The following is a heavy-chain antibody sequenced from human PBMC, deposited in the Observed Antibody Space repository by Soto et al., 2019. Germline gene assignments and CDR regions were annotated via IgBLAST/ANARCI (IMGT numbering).Heavy chain of an antibody. V-gene: IGHV3-23*01. CDR2: IDGGGGST. CDR3: ARAPDWNLDH. D-gene: IGHD1-1*01. Sequence: GGSLRLSCVASGFTFNSYAMTWVRQAPGKGLEWVSTIDGGGGSTYYADSVKGRFTISRDNSRNTLYLQMNSLRAEDTALYYCARAPDWNLDHWGQGTQVTVSS. CDR1: GFTFNSYA. J-gene: IGHJ4*02.